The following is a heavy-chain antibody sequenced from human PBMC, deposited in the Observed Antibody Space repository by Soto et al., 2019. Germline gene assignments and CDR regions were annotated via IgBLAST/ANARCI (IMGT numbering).Heavy chain of an antibody. D-gene: IGHD5-12*01. CDR1: GFTLRSYA. J-gene: IGHJ4*01. CDR3: AQERAATTAYEY. CDR2: SGGTADST. Sequence: GGSLRSSFAASGFTLRSYAMRWARQAPGKGLELVSASGGTADSTQYANSVKGRFTISRDNSKNTLYLQMNSLRVEDTAVYYCAQERAATTAYEYWGHGALVTVSS. V-gene: IGHV3-23*01.